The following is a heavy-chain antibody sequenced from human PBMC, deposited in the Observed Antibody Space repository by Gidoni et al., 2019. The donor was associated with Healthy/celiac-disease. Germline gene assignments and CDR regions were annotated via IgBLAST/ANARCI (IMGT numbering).Heavy chain of an antibody. CDR3: ARDRDGDGIQDFDY. CDR1: GFTFSSYS. J-gene: IGHJ4*02. Sequence: EVQLVESGGGLVEPGGSLILPCAASGFTFSSYSMNWVRQAPGKGLEWVSYISSSSSTIYYADSVKVRFTISRDNAKNSLYLQMNSLRDEDTAVYYCARDRDGDGIQDFDYWGQGTLVTVSS. CDR2: ISSSSSTI. V-gene: IGHV3-48*02.